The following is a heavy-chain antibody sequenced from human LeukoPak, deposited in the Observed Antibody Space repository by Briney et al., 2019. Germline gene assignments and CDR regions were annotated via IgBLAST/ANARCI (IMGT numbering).Heavy chain of an antibody. D-gene: IGHD5-18*01. J-gene: IGHJ6*03. Sequence: SETLSLTCTVSGGSISSYYWGWIRQPPGKGLEWIGYIYYSGSTNYNPSLKSRVTISVDTSKNQFSLKLSSVTAADTAVYFCARTTEGGYTYDYFYYYYMDVWGKGTTVTISS. CDR1: GGSISSYY. CDR3: ARTTEGGYTYDYFYYYYMDV. CDR2: IYYSGST. V-gene: IGHV4-59*01.